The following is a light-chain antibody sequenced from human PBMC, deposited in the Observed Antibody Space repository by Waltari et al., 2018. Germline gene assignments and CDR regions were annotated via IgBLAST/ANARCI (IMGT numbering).Light chain of an antibody. CDR3: QQTYSAPWT. Sequence: DVQVTQSPSALSASIGDRVDITCRASQPITVYLNWYHQKPGKAPRLLIFASSILQSGVPSPFSGTTSGTDFTLTITSLQAEDYGTYFCQQTYSAPWTFGRGTQVEI. J-gene: IGKJ4*01. V-gene: IGKV1-39*01. CDR1: QPITVY. CDR2: ASS.